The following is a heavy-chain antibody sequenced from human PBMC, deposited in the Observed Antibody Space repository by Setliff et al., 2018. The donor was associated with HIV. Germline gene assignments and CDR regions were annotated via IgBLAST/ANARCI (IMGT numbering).Heavy chain of an antibody. D-gene: IGHD5-12*01. Sequence: PGGSLRLSCAASGFTFSDYYMSWIRQAPGKGLEWVSYISSSGSTIYYADSVKGRFTISRDNSKNTLSLQMNSLRVEDTAVYYCAKGASFSGSYFDYWGQGTLVTVSS. V-gene: IGHV3-11*01. CDR1: GFTFSDYY. J-gene: IGHJ4*02. CDR2: ISSSGSTI. CDR3: AKGASFSGSYFDY.